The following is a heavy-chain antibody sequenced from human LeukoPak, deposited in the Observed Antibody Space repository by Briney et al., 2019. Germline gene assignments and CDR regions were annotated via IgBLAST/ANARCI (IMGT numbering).Heavy chain of an antibody. Sequence: GESLKIPCKGSGYSFTNYWIAWVRQMPGKGLEWMGIIYPDSSDTRYSPSFQGQVSISADKSISTAYLQWSSLKASDTAMYYCARLQTWADYWGQGTLVTVSS. CDR3: ARLQTWADY. CDR1: GYSFTNYW. D-gene: IGHD3-16*01. CDR2: IYPDSSDT. J-gene: IGHJ4*02. V-gene: IGHV5-51*01.